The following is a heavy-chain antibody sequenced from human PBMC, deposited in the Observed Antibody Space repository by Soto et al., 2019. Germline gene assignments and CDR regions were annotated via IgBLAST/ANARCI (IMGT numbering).Heavy chain of an antibody. D-gene: IGHD2-2*01. CDR2: IYPGDSET. CDR1: GYSFNNYW. J-gene: IGHJ4*02. Sequence: PGESLKISCKGSGYSFNNYWIAWVRQMPGKGLDCIGIIYPGDSETRYSPSFQGQVTISADKSIRTAYLQWTSLKASDSAIYYCARAPVVVSAALATTFDYWGQGALVTVSS. V-gene: IGHV5-51*01. CDR3: ARAPVVVSAALATTFDY.